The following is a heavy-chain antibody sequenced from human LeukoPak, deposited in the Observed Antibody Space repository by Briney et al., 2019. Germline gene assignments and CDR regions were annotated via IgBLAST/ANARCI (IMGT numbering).Heavy chain of an antibody. V-gene: IGHV4-59*01. CDR2: IYYSGSS. CDR1: SDSFSIYY. Sequence: SETLSLTCTVSSDSFSIYYWSWIRQPPGKGLEWIGYIYYSGSSNYNPSLKSRVTMPVDTSKRQFSLKVSSVTAADTAVYYCARTEYYFDHWGQGTLVTVSS. J-gene: IGHJ4*02. CDR3: ARTEYYFDH. D-gene: IGHD1-14*01.